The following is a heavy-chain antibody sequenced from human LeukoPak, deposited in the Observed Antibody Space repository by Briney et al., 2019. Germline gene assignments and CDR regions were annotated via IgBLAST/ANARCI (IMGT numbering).Heavy chain of an antibody. V-gene: IGHV3-30-3*01. CDR2: ISYDGSNK. J-gene: IGHJ4*02. CDR1: GFTFSSYA. CDR3: ARDRSYYDGYYFDY. Sequence: GGSLRLSCAASGFTFSSYAMHWVRQAPGKGLEWVAVISYDGSNKYYADSVKGRFTISRDNSKNTLYLQMNSLRAEDTAVYYYARDRSYYDGYYFDYWGQGTLVTVSS. D-gene: IGHD3-22*01.